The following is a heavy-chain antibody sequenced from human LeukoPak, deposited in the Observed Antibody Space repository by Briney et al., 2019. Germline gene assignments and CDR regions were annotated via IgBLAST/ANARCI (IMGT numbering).Heavy chain of an antibody. CDR3: TTRYCSSTSCSEVMDV. D-gene: IGHD2-2*01. Sequence: GGSLRLSRAASGFTFSNAWMSWVRQAPGKGLEWVGRIKSKTDGGTTDYAAPVKGRFTISRDDSKNTLYLQMNSLKTEDTAVYYCTTRYCSSTSCSEVMDVWGKGTTVTVSS. CDR1: GFTFSNAW. CDR2: IKSKTDGGTT. J-gene: IGHJ6*04. V-gene: IGHV3-15*01.